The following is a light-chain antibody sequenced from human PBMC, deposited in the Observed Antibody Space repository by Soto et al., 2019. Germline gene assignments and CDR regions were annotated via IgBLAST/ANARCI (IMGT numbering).Light chain of an antibody. CDR1: QSINSN. CDR3: QQRTSWPPWT. V-gene: IGKV3D-15*01. CDR2: AAS. Sequence: VMTQSAAAVSVSPGERATLSCRASQSINSNLAWYQQRPGQAPRLLIYAASTRAPGIPARFSGSGSGTDFTLTISSLEPEDFAVYYCQQRTSWPPWTFGQGTKVDIK. J-gene: IGKJ1*01.